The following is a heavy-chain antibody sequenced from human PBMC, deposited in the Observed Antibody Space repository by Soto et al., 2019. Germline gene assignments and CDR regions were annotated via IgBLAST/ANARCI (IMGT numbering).Heavy chain of an antibody. CDR2: INPSSGAT. Sequence: QVQLMQSGAEVKKPGASVKVSCKGTGCTFTNYYMQWVRQAPGQGLEWMGTINPSSGATDYAQKFQGRVTMTSDTSTSTVYMELSSLRSEATAVYYCVLYYYDRQGYIDPWGQGTLVTVSS. D-gene: IGHD3-22*01. CDR3: VLYYYDRQGYIDP. CDR1: GCTFTNYY. V-gene: IGHV1-46*01. J-gene: IGHJ5*02.